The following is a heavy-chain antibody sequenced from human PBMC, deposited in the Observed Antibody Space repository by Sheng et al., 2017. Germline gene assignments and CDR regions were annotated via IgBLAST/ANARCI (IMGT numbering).Heavy chain of an antibody. Sequence: QLHLQESGPGLVRPSETLSLTCSVSGGSFRSYYWTWLRQPAGKGLEWIGRIYAGGTTNYNPSLKSRVTLSLETSNNEFSLTLTSVTAADTAIYYCARDNFPFGSASYFDYWGQGILVTVSS. J-gene: IGHJ4*02. CDR1: GGSFRSYY. D-gene: IGHD3-16*01. CDR3: ARDNFPFGSASYFDY. V-gene: IGHV4-4*07. CDR2: IYAGGTT.